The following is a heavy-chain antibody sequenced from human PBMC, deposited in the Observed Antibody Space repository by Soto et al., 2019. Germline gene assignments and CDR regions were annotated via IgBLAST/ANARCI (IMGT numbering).Heavy chain of an antibody. CDR2: IYYSGST. CDR3: AGSSSAGEYFQH. D-gene: IGHD6-6*01. CDR1: GGSLSSYY. V-gene: IGHV4-59*01. Sequence: PPETLSLTYTGSGGSLSSYYWSWIRQPPGKGLEWIGYIYYSGSTNYNPSLKSRVTISVDTSKNQFSLKLSSVTAADTAVYYCAGSSSAGEYFQHWGQGTLVTVSS. J-gene: IGHJ1*01.